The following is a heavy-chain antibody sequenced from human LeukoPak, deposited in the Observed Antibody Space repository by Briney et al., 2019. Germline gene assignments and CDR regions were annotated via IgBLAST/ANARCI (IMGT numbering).Heavy chain of an antibody. V-gene: IGHV1-2*02. CDR1: GYTFTGYY. D-gene: IGHD2-2*01. Sequence: ASVKVSCKASGYTFTGYYMHWVRQAPGQGLEWMGWINPNSGGTNYAQKFQGRVTMTRDTSISTAYMELSRLRSDDTAVYYCARDHKGVHCSSTSCDLGAYYYYMDVWGKGTTVTVPS. J-gene: IGHJ6*03. CDR2: INPNSGGT. CDR3: ARDHKGVHCSSTSCDLGAYYYYMDV.